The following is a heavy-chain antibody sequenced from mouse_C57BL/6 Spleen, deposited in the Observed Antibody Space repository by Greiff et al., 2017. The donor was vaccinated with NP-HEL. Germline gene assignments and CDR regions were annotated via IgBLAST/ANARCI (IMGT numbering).Heavy chain of an antibody. J-gene: IGHJ3*01. Sequence: EVKLVESGPGMVKPSQSLSLTCTVTGYSITSGYDWHWIRHFPGNKLEWMGYISYSGSTNYNPSLKSRISITHDTSKNHFFLKLNSVTTEDTATYYCARAGIYDGSFAYWGQGTLVTVSA. CDR2: ISYSGST. V-gene: IGHV3-1*01. CDR1: GYSITSGYD. D-gene: IGHD2-3*01. CDR3: ARAGIYDGSFAY.